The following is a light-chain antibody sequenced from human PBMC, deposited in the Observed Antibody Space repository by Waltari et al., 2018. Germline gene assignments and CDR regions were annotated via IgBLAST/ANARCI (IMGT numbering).Light chain of an antibody. Sequence: DIQMIQSPSTLSAYVGDTVTITCRASHALNRWLAWDQQKPGRAPRLLMYKASTLESGVPSRFSGVGARTDYTLTISNLQPEDSAIYYCQQYNTYSWAFGQGTKVEIK. CDR3: QQYNTYSWA. CDR1: HALNRW. J-gene: IGKJ1*01. CDR2: KAS. V-gene: IGKV1-5*03.